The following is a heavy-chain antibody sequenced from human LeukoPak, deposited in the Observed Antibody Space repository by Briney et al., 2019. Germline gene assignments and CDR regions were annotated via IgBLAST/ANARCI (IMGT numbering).Heavy chain of an antibody. CDR1: GFTFSSYG. V-gene: IGHV3-30*02. Sequence: GGSLRLSCAASGFTFSSYGMHWVRQAPGKGLEWVAFIRYDGSNKYYADSVKGRFTISRDNSKNTLYLQMNSLRAEDTAVYYCAKDPSSSMVRGVPLYYYYYYMDVWGKGTTVTVSS. J-gene: IGHJ6*03. D-gene: IGHD3-10*01. CDR3: AKDPSSSMVRGVPLYYYYYYMDV. CDR2: IRYDGSNK.